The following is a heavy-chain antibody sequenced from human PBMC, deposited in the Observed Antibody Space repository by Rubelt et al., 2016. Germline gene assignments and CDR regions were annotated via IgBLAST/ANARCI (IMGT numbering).Heavy chain of an antibody. J-gene: IGHJ4*02. CDR3: ARIEQLVLHREIPLYFDY. CDR2: IYYSGST. CDR1: GGSISSSSYY. Sequence: QLQLQESGPGLVKPSETLSLTCTVSGGSISSSSYYWGWIRQPPGKGLEWIGSIYYSGSTYYNPSLKSRVTISVDTSKNQFSLKRSSVTAADTAVYYCARIEQLVLHREIPLYFDYWGQGTLVTVSS. V-gene: IGHV4-39*07. D-gene: IGHD6-13*01.